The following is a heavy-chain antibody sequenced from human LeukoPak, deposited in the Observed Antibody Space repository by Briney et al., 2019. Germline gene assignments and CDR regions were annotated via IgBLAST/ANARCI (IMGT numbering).Heavy chain of an antibody. CDR1: GYTFTSYD. Sequence: ASVKDSCKVSGYTFTSYDINWVRQASGQGPEWMGWMNPNSGDTGYAQKFQGRVTMTRSTTTSTAYMELSSLRSEDTAVYYCARPRSAYYDSSGYDLWGQGTLVTVSS. V-gene: IGHV1-8*01. D-gene: IGHD3-22*01. CDR3: ARPRSAYYDSSGYDL. CDR2: MNPNSGDT. J-gene: IGHJ4*02.